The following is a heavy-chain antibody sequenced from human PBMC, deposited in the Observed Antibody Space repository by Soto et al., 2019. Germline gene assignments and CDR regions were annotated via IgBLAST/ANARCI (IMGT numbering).Heavy chain of an antibody. CDR1: GFTFSSYA. CDR3: AKRRGAGGHFDY. J-gene: IGHJ4*02. Sequence: DVQLLESGGGLVQPEGSLRLSCAASGFTFSSYAMGWVRQGPGKGLEWVAVVSIGGSTHYADSVRCRFTISRDNSKNTLSLQMNSLTAEDKAVYFCAKRRGAGGHFDYWGQGALVTVSS. D-gene: IGHD2-15*01. V-gene: IGHV3-23*01. CDR2: VSIGGST.